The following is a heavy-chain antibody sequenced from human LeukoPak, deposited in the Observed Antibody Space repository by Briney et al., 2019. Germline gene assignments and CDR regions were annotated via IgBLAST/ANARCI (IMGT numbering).Heavy chain of an antibody. CDR1: GFTFSSYG. Sequence: PGGSLRLSCAASGFTFSSYGMHWVRQAPGKGLEWVAVISYDGSNKYYADSVKGRFTIFRDNSKNTLYLQMNSLRAEDTAVYYCAKVPYGDYVFDYWGQGTLVTVSS. D-gene: IGHD4-17*01. CDR2: ISYDGSNK. V-gene: IGHV3-30*18. J-gene: IGHJ4*02. CDR3: AKVPYGDYVFDY.